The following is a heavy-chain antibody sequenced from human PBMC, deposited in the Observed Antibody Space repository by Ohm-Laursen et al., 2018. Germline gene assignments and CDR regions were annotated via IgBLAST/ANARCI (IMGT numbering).Heavy chain of an antibody. D-gene: IGHD5-24*01. CDR2: INPSGGST. Sequence: SVKVSCKASGYTFTSYYMHWVRQAPGQGLEWIAIINPSGGSTSYAQKFQGRVTMTRDTSISTDYMEVSSLTSDDTAVYYCARDRDDAFDIWGQGTVVTVSS. CDR3: ARDRDDAFDI. J-gene: IGHJ3*02. CDR1: GYTFTSYY. V-gene: IGHV1-46*01.